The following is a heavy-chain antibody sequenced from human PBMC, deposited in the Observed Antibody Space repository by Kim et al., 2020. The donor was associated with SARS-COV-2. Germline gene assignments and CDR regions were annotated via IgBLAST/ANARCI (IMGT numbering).Heavy chain of an antibody. D-gene: IGHD6-19*01. V-gene: IGHV3-13*01. CDR3: ARAQSLYSSGWYYFDY. J-gene: IGHJ4*02. Sequence: SVKGRLTISRENAKNSLYLQMNSLRAGDTAVYYCARAQSLYSSGWYYFDYWGQGTLVTVSS.